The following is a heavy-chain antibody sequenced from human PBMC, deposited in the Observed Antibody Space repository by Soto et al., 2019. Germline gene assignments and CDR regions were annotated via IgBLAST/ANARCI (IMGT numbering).Heavy chain of an antibody. Sequence: QVRLQDSGPGLVKPSQTLSLTCTVSGGSISSGGYSWTWIRQHPGKSLECIGYSYYSGRTYYKPPLERRDTMSVDTSKNQISLKLSSVTAADTAVYYCAGVSTCHPGAFEIWGQGTTVTVSS. V-gene: IGHV4-31*04. CDR2: SYYSGRT. CDR3: AGVSTCHPGAFEI. J-gene: IGHJ3*02. CDR1: GGSISSGGYS. D-gene: IGHD3-16*02.